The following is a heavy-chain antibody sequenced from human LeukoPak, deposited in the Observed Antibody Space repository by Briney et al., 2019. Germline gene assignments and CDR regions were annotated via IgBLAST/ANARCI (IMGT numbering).Heavy chain of an antibody. Sequence: GGSLRLSCAASGLTFSSHWMHWVRQAPGKGLQWLALTSDDGSAKYYADSVKGRFTISRDNSKNTLYLQMNSLGAEDTAVYYCARDLGSYILDYWGQGTLVTVSS. CDR3: ARDLGSYILDY. J-gene: IGHJ4*02. CDR1: GLTFSSHW. D-gene: IGHD1-26*01. CDR2: TSDDGSAK. V-gene: IGHV3-30-3*01.